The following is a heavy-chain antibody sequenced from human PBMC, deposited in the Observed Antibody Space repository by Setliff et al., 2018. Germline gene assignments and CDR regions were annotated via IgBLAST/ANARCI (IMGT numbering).Heavy chain of an antibody. V-gene: IGHV4-38-2*02. Sequence: SETLSLTCAVSGYSISSDYYWGWIRQPPGKGLEWSGSMYHSGSTYYNPSLKSRVTISVDKSKNQSSLKLSSVTAADTAVYYCARDRQYCTSLSCLNSYFYYYAMDFWGQGTTVTVSS. D-gene: IGHD2-8*01. CDR2: MYHSGST. CDR1: GYSISSDYY. J-gene: IGHJ6*02. CDR3: ARDRQYCTSLSCLNSYFYYYAMDF.